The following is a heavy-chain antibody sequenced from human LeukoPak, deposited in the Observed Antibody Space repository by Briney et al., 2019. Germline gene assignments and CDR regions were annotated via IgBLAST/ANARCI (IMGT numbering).Heavy chain of an antibody. CDR3: ARGAAAGTREYYYYGMDV. Sequence: PGGSLRLSCAASGFTFSSYAMHWVRQAPGKGLEYVSAISSNGGSTYYANSVKGRFTISRDNSKNTLYLQMGSLRAEDMAVYYCARGAAAGTREYYYYGMDVWGQGTMVTVSS. CDR2: ISSNGGST. J-gene: IGHJ6*02. D-gene: IGHD6-13*01. V-gene: IGHV3-64*01. CDR1: GFTFSSYA.